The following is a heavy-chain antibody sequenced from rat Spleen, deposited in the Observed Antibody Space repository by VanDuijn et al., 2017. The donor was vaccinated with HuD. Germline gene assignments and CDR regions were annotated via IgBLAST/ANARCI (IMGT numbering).Heavy chain of an antibody. CDR3: ARHSDGGYSPYWYFDF. Sequence: EVQLVESGGGLVQPGRSMKLSCAASGLSFSNYYMAWVRQAPTKGLEWVASISYDGGSTYYRDSVKGRFTISRDNAKSTLYLQMDSLRSEDTATYYCARHSDGGYSPYWYFDFWGPGTMVTVSS. D-gene: IGHD1-11*01. V-gene: IGHV5-25*01. CDR2: ISYDGGST. J-gene: IGHJ1*01. CDR1: GLSFSNYY.